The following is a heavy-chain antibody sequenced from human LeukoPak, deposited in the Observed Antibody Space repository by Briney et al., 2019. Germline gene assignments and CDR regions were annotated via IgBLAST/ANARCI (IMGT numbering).Heavy chain of an antibody. CDR1: GYTFTSYY. CDR2: INPSGGST. V-gene: IGHV1-46*01. Sequence: GASVKVSCKASGYTFTSYYMHWVRQAPGQGLEWMGIINPSGGSTSYAQKFQGRVTITADKSTSTAYMELSSLRSEDTAVYYCAREGSSSSWLDYWGQGTLVTVSS. D-gene: IGHD6-13*01. CDR3: AREGSSSSWLDY. J-gene: IGHJ4*02.